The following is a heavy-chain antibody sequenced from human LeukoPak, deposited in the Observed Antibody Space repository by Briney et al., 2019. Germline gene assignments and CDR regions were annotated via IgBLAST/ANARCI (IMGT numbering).Heavy chain of an antibody. CDR2: LTTRADGVPT. Sequence: GRSLRLSRAASGFTFSDAWMTGVPQAPGKGLELVSLLTTRADGVPTDYAPPVKGRCTVSRDDSKPTAYLQMNSLKTEDTAVYYCLTLRGGDFWGEGALVAVSS. J-gene: IGHJ4*03. CDR1: GFTFSDAW. V-gene: IGHV3-15*01. CDR3: LTLRGGDF. D-gene: IGHD3-9*01.